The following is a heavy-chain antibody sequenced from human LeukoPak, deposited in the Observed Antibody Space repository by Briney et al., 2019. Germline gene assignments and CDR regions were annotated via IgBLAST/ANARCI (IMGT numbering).Heavy chain of an antibody. CDR3: MRSSPGVAVVS. Sequence: SETLSLTCSVSGVSLRAFFWSWIRQPPGKGLELIGYIGHSGSTSYNPSLKSRVSILLDTASNQFSLRLNFVTAADTATYYCMRSSPGVAVVSWG. D-gene: IGHD7-27*01. J-gene: IGHJ5*01. CDR1: GVSLRAFF. CDR2: IGHSGST. V-gene: IGHV4-34*01.